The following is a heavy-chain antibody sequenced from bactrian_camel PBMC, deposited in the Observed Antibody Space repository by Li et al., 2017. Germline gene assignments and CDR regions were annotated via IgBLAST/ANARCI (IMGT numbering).Heavy chain of an antibody. CDR1: GYEYCIFG. V-gene: IGHV3S67*01. CDR2: ISRAGTT. Sequence: VQLVESGGGSVQAGGSLKLSCVVSGYEYCIFGMRWDRQAPGKEREVVSTISRAGTTTYADSVKGRFSVSQDSSKHTLYLQMNSLKSDDTAMYYCECRGQRDDYWGQGTQVTVS. CDR3: ECRGQRDDY. J-gene: IGHJ4*01.